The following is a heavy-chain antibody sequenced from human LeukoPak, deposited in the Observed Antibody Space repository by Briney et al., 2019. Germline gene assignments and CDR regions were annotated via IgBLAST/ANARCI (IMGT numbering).Heavy chain of an antibody. CDR3: AREIKIQGFRAFDY. J-gene: IGHJ4*02. CDR1: GFAFTEYW. V-gene: IGHV3-74*01. CDR2: INDGGTYT. Sequence: PGGSLSLSCAASGFAFTEYWMHWVRQTPGKGLMWVSRINDGGTYTAYADSVKGRFTVSRDNAANTLYLQMNSLRVEDTAIYYCAREIKIQGFRAFDYWGQGTPVTVSS. D-gene: IGHD3-10*01.